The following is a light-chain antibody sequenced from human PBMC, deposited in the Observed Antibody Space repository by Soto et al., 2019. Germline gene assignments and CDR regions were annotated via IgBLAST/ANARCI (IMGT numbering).Light chain of an antibody. Sequence: DIQMTQSPSSLSSSVGDRVTITFLASRSISSYLNWYQQKPGRAPKLLIYAASSLHSGVPSRFSGSGSGTDFTLTIISLQPEDFATYYCQQSYSSPRTFGQGTKVDIK. J-gene: IGKJ1*01. CDR2: AAS. CDR3: QQSYSSPRT. V-gene: IGKV1-39*01. CDR1: RSISSY.